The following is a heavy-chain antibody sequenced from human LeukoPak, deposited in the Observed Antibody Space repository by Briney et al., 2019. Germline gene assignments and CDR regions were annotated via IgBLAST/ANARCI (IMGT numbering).Heavy chain of an antibody. V-gene: IGHV4-59*01. CDR1: GGFINSYY. J-gene: IGHJ3*02. D-gene: IGHD3-22*01. Sequence: SETLSLTCTVSGGFINSYYWSWIRQPPGKGLEWIGYIYHSGSTNYNPSLKSRVSISVDTSKNQFSLKLRSVTAADTAVYYCARQVFTMIVYSAFDIWGQGTMVTVSS. CDR3: ARQVFTMIVYSAFDI. CDR2: IYHSGST.